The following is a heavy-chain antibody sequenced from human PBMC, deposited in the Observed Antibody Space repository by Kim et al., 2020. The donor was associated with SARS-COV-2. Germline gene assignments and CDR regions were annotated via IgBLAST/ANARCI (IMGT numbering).Heavy chain of an antibody. CDR1: GGSISSYY. V-gene: IGHV4-59*01. D-gene: IGHD5-12*01. CDR3: AGDRSGYSGYDGLWIGGFYY. CDR2: IYYSGST. Sequence: SETLSLTCTVSGGSISSYYWSWIRQPPGKGLEWIGYIYYSGSTNYNPSLKSRVTISVDTSKNQFSLKLSSVTAADTAVYYCAGDRSGYSGYDGLWIGGFYYWGQGTLVTVSS. J-gene: IGHJ4*02.